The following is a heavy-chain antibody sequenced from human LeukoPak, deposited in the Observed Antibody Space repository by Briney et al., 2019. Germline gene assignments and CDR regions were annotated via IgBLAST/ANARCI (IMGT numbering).Heavy chain of an antibody. D-gene: IGHD3-22*01. CDR1: GYTFASYY. J-gene: IGHJ4*02. Sequence: ASVTVSCTASGYTFASYYMHWVRQAPGQGLEWMGIINPSGGSTSYAQKFQGRVTMTRDTSTSTVYMELSSLRSEDTAVYYCAREVDYYDSSGYWYYFDYWGQGTLVTVSS. V-gene: IGHV1-46*01. CDR2: INPSGGST. CDR3: AREVDYYDSSGYWYYFDY.